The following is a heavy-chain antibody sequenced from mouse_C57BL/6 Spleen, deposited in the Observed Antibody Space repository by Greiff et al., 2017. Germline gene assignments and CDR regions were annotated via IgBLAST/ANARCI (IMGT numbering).Heavy chain of an antibody. D-gene: IGHD1-1*01. Sequence: EVQGVESGEGLVKPGGSLKLSCAASGFTFSSYAMSWVRQTPEKRLEWVAYISSGGDYIYYADTVKGRFTISRDNARNTLYLQMSSLKSEDTAMYYCTREENYYYGSSYYFDYWGQGTTLTVSS. CDR2: ISSGGDYI. CDR3: TREENYYYGSSYYFDY. CDR1: GFTFSSYA. J-gene: IGHJ2*01. V-gene: IGHV5-9-1*02.